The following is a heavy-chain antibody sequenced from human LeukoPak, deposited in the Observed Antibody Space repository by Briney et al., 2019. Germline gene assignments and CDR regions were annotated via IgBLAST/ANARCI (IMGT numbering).Heavy chain of an antibody. Sequence: GGSLRLSCAASGFTISSYAMSWVRQAPGKGLEWVSGISGSGDNTYYADSVKGRFTISRDNSKNTLYVQVNSLGTEDTAAYYCAKGSYYDSSGSFYFDYWGQGTLVTVSS. V-gene: IGHV3-23*01. J-gene: IGHJ4*02. CDR1: GFTISSYA. CDR2: ISGSGDNT. CDR3: AKGSYYDSSGSFYFDY. D-gene: IGHD3-22*01.